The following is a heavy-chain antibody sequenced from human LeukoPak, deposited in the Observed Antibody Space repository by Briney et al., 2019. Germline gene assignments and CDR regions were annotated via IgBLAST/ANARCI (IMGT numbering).Heavy chain of an antibody. D-gene: IGHD7-27*01. CDR1: GFTFSSYT. CDR3: AKDGGLWVSAHWGDS. V-gene: IGHV3-23*01. Sequence: GGSLRLSCAASGFTFSSYTMSWVRQAPGKGLEWVSTITTSDGNTYYADSVKGRFTVSRDNSKNTLFLQMNSLRAEDTAVYYCAKDGGLWVSAHWGDSWGRGTLVTASS. J-gene: IGHJ4*02. CDR2: ITTSDGNT.